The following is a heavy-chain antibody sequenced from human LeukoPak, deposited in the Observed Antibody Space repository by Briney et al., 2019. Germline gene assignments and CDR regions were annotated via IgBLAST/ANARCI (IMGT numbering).Heavy chain of an antibody. CDR3: TRVQAGRSGLMDV. J-gene: IGHJ6*02. D-gene: IGHD2-8*02. CDR2: IDANGGGT. V-gene: IGHV3-74*01. CDR1: GFTFSNAW. Sequence: GGSLRLSCAASGFTFSNAWMSWVRQVPGKGLVWVSRIDANGGGTTYADSVKGRFAISRDNAKNTLYLQMSSLRIEDTAVYYCTRVQAGRSGLMDVWGRGTTVTVSS.